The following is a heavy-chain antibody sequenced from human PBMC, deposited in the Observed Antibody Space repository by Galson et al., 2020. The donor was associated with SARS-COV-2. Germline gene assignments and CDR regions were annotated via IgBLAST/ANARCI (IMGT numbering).Heavy chain of an antibody. CDR2: IYYSGST. V-gene: IGHV4-59*01. Sequence: SETLSLTCTVSGGSISSYYWSWIRQPPGKGLEWIGYIYYSGSTNYNPSLKSRVTISVDTSKNQFSLKLSSVTAADTAVYYCARVTAMGGYYYYYMDVWGKGTTVTVSS. CDR3: ARVTAMGGYYYYYMDV. D-gene: IGHD5-18*01. CDR1: GGSISSYY. J-gene: IGHJ6*03.